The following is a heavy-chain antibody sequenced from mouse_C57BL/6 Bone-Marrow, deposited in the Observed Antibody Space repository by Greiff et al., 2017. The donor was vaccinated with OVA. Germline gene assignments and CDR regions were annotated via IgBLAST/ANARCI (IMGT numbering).Heavy chain of an antibody. V-gene: IGHV1-81*01. J-gene: IGHJ3*01. CDR2: IYPRSGNT. CDR3: ARRRINTVPFAY. CDR1: GYTFTSYG. Sequence: VQLQESGAELARPGASVKLSCKASGYTFTSYGISWVKQRPGQGLEWIGEIYPRSGNTYYNEKFKGKATLTADKSSSTAYMELRSLTSEDYEVDVCARRRINTVPFAYWGQGTLVTVSA. D-gene: IGHD1-1*01.